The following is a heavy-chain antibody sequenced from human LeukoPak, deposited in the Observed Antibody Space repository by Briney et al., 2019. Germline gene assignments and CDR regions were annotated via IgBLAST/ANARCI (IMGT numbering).Heavy chain of an antibody. CDR2: IYYTGTT. CDR3: ARRWVYDKRAFDA. J-gene: IGHJ3*01. D-gene: IGHD3-16*01. CDR1: GGSISGTYY. V-gene: IGHV4-59*08. Sequence: PSETLSLTCTVSGGSISGTYYWSWIRQPPGKGLEWIGYIYYTGTTYSNPSLKSRVTISLDTSKNQFSLNLSSVTAADTAVYYCARRWVYDKRAFDAWGQGTMVTVSS.